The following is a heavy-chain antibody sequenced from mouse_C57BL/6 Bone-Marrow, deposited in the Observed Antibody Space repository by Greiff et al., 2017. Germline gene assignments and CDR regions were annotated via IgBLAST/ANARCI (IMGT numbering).Heavy chain of an antibody. V-gene: IGHV3-6*01. J-gene: IGHJ2*01. D-gene: IGHD4-1*01. Sequence: EVQLQESGPGLVKPSQSLSLTCSVTGYSITSGYYWNWIRQFPGNKLEWMGYISYDGSNNYNPSLKNRISFTRDPSTNQFFLKLNSVTTEDTATYYCGRGGVLGQDFDYWGQGTTLTVAS. CDR1: GYSITSGYY. CDR3: GRGGVLGQDFDY. CDR2: ISYDGSN.